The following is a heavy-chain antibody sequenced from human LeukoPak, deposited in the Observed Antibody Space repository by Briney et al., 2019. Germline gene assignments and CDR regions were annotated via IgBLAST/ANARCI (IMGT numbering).Heavy chain of an antibody. V-gene: IGHV4-30-2*01. Sequence: TLSLTCTVSGVSINTYSWSWIRQPPGKGLEWIGYIYHSGSTYYNPSLKSRVTISVDRSKNQFSLKLSSVTAADTAVYYCARESGIQGAFDIWGQGTMVTVSS. CDR3: ARESGIQGAFDI. D-gene: IGHD1-26*01. CDR2: IYHSGST. CDR1: GVSINTYS. J-gene: IGHJ3*02.